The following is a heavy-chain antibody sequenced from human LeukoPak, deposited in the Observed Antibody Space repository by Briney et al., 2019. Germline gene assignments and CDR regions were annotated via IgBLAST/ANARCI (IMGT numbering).Heavy chain of an antibody. D-gene: IGHD3-10*01. V-gene: IGHV4-38-2*01. CDR3: ARQPWYYYGSAPDY. CDR2: IYHSGST. Sequence: PSETLSLTCAVSGYSISSGYYWGWIRQPPGKGLEWIGSIYHSGSTYYNPSLKSRVTISVDTSKNQFSLKLSSVTAADTAVYYCARQPWYYYGSAPDYRGQGTLVTVSS. CDR1: GYSISSGYY. J-gene: IGHJ4*02.